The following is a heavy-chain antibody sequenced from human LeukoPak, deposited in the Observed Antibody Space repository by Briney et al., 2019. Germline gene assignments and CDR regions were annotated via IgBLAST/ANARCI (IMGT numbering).Heavy chain of an antibody. CDR2: INHSGST. CDR3: ARGGVLQLVPYYFDY. V-gene: IGHV4-34*01. J-gene: IGHJ4*02. D-gene: IGHD6-13*01. Sequence: SETLSLTCAVXGXXXXGYXXSWIRXXXXXXXXXXXEINHSGSTNYNPSIKSRVTISVDTSKNQFSLKLSSVTAADTAVYYCARGGVLQLVPYYFDYWGQGTLVTVSS. CDR1: GXXXXGYX.